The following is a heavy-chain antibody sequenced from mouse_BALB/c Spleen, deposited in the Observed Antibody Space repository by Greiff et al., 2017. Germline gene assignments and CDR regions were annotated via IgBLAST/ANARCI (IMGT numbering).Heavy chain of an antibody. V-gene: IGHV5-17*02. CDR1: GFTFSSFG. CDR3: ARVYGKDYAMDY. D-gene: IGHD2-1*01. J-gene: IGHJ4*01. CDR2: ISSGSSTI. Sequence: VQLQQSGGGLVQPGGSRKLSCAASGFTFSSFGMHWVRQAPEKGLEWVAYISSGSSTIYYADTVKGRFTISRDNPKNTLFLQMTSLRSEDTAMYYCARVYGKDYAMDYWGQGTSVTVSS.